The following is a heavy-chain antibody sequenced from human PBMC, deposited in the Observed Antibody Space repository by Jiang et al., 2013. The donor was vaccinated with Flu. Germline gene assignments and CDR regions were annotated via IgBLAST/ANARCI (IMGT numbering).Heavy chain of an antibody. D-gene: IGHD3-22*01. CDR3: ARGGSKPSLLRPQNWFDP. Sequence: EWIGSIYYSGSTYYNPSLKSRVTISVDTSKNQFSLKLSSVTAADTAVYYCARGGSKPSLLRPQNWFDPWGQGTLVTVSS. J-gene: IGHJ5*02. CDR2: IYYSGST. V-gene: IGHV4-39*07.